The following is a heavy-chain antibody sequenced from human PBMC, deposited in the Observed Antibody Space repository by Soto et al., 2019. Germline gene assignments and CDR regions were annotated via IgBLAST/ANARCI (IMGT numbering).Heavy chain of an antibody. CDR2: IIPILGIA. J-gene: IGHJ6*03. V-gene: IGHV1-69*02. CDR1: GGTLSSYT. Sequence: ASVKVSCKDSGGTLSSYTMSWVRQAQGQGLEWMGRIIPILGIANYAQKFQGRVTITADKSTSTAYMELSSLRSEDTAVYYCARPPHLYNSTDDPSQTIAPIYYYYYYLDVWRKRTTVTVSS. CDR3: ARPPHLYNSTDDPSQTIAPIYYYYYYLDV. D-gene: IGHD1-1*01.